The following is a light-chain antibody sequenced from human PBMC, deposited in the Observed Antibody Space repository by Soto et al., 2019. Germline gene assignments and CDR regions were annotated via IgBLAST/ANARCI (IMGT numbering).Light chain of an antibody. CDR3: QQRSNWT. J-gene: IGKJ1*01. V-gene: IGKV3-11*01. CDR1: QSVSSY. CDR2: DAS. Sequence: EIVLTQPPATLSLSPGGRATLSCRASQSVSSYLAWYQQKPGQAPRLLIYDASNRATGIPARFSGSGSGTDFTLTISSLEPEDFAVYYCQQRSNWTFGQGTKVDSK.